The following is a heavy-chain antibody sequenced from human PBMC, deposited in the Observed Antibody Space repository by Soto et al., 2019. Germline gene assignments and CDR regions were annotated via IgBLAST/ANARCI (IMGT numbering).Heavy chain of an antibody. V-gene: IGHV1-18*04. J-gene: IGHJ4*02. CDR2: IGASSGNT. Sequence: QVQLVQSGAEVKKPGASLRVSCKASGYTFTSYGISWVRQAPGQGLEWMGWIGASSGNTNYEQNLQGRVTMTTDTSTSTAYMELRSLRSDDTAVYYCARHGSGENYFDYWGRGTLVTVSS. CDR3: ARHGSGENYFDY. D-gene: IGHD3-10*01. CDR1: GYTFTSYG.